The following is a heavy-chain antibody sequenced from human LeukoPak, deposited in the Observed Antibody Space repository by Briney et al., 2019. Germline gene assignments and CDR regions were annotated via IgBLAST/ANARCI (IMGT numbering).Heavy chain of an antibody. Sequence: GGSLRLSCAASGFTFSSYSMNWVRQAPGKGLEWVSYISSSSSTIYYADSVKGRFTISRDNSKNTLYLQMNSLRAEDTAVYYCARDQYSYGYQFDYWGQGTLVTVSS. J-gene: IGHJ4*02. CDR2: ISSSSSTI. CDR3: ARDQYSYGYQFDY. D-gene: IGHD5-18*01. CDR1: GFTFSSYS. V-gene: IGHV3-48*01.